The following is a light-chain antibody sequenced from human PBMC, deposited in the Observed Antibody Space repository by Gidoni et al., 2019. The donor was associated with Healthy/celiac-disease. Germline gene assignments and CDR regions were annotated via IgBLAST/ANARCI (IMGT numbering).Light chain of an antibody. CDR1: SSDVGSYNL. Sequence: QSALTQPASVSGSPGQSITISCTGTSSDVGSYNLVSWYQQHPGKAPKLMLYAGSKRPSGVSNRFSGSKSGNTASLTISGLQAEDEADYSCCSYAGSSTWVFGGGTKLTVL. J-gene: IGLJ3*02. CDR3: CSYAGSSTWV. CDR2: AGS. V-gene: IGLV2-23*01.